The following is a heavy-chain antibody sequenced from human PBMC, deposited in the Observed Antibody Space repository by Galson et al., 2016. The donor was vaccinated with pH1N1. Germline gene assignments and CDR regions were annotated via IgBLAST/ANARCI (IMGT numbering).Heavy chain of an antibody. J-gene: IGHJ4*02. CDR2: IHWDDDK. Sequence: PALVKPTQTLRLTCSLSGFSLTSSGMCVGWIRQFPGKAPEWLALIHWDDDKRYNLSFKNRLTLTRDNSRNEVVLTMTNMEPLDSGTYYCARRVYDFGASFDHWGQGILVTVSS. D-gene: IGHD3-10*01. CDR1: GFSLTSSGMC. V-gene: IGHV2-5*02. CDR3: ARRVYDFGASFDH.